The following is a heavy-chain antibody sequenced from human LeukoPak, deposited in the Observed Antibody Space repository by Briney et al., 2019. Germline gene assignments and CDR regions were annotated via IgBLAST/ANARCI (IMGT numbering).Heavy chain of an antibody. J-gene: IGHJ4*02. CDR1: GGSFSGYS. V-gene: IGHV4-34*01. D-gene: IGHD2-2*02. CDR2: ISRSGNT. CDR3: ARGGGGSIPTAKPHLTPLAY. Sequence: PSETLSLTCAVYGGSFSGYSWSWIRHPPGKGLEWIGEISRSGNTNYNPSLRSRVTISVDTSKNQFSLKLNSMTAADTAVYYCARGGGGSIPTAKPHLTPLAYWGQGALVTVSS.